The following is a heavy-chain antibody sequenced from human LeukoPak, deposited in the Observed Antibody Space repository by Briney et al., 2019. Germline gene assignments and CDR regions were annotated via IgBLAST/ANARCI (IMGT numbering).Heavy chain of an antibody. Sequence: GESLKICCKGSGYSFTSYWISWVRQMPGKGLEWMGRIDPSDSYTNYSPSFQGHVTISADKSISTAYLQWSSLKASDTAMYYCARQVVVVPAAIGYYYYYGMDVWGKGTTVTVSS. D-gene: IGHD2-2*01. V-gene: IGHV5-10-1*01. CDR3: ARQVVVVPAAIGYYYYYGMDV. CDR1: GYSFTSYW. CDR2: IDPSDSYT. J-gene: IGHJ6*04.